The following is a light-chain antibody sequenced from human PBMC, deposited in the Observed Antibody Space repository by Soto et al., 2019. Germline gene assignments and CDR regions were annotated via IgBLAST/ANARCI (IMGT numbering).Light chain of an antibody. V-gene: IGKV1-5*03. CDR3: HQYERGWT. Sequence: DIQITQSPSTLSASVGHRVTITCRASQNIRTGVAWYQQKPGKAPKLLIYKASSSESGVPSRFSGSGSGTEFTLNISSLQPDDCANYDCHQYERGWTGGQGTMVEIK. CDR1: QNIRTG. CDR2: KAS. J-gene: IGKJ1*01.